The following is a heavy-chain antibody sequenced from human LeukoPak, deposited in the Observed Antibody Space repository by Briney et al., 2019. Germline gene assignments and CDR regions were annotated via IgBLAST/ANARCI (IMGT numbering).Heavy chain of an antibody. CDR3: AREIYDSSGFDY. V-gene: IGHV4-61*02. CDR1: GGSISSGSYY. CDR2: IYTSGST. Sequence: SETLSLTCTVSGGSISSGSYYWNWIRQPAGKGLEWIGRIYTSGSTNYNPSLKSRVTISVDTSKNQFSLKLSSVTAADTAVYYCAREIYDSSGFDYWGQGTLVTVSS. J-gene: IGHJ4*02. D-gene: IGHD3-22*01.